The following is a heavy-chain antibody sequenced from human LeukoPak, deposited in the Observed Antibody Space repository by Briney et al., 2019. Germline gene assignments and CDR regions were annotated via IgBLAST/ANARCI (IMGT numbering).Heavy chain of an antibody. V-gene: IGHV3-30*02. CDR3: ARVVSSWYDY. CDR2: IRYDGSNK. Sequence: GGSLRLSCAASGFTFSSYGMHWVRQAPGKGLEWVAFIRYDGSNKYYADSVKGRFTISRDNAKNSLYLQMNSLRAEDTAVYYCARVVSSWYDYWGQGTLVTVSS. J-gene: IGHJ4*02. CDR1: GFTFSSYG. D-gene: IGHD6-13*01.